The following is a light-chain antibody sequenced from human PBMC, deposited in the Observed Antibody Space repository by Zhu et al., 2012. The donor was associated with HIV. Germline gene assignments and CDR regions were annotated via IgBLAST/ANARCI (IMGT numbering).Light chain of an antibody. CDR3: QQRVNWPLT. J-gene: IGKJ4*01. CDR2: GAS. V-gene: IGKV3-11*01. Sequence: EIVMTQSPATLSVSPGERATLSCRASQSVSTNLAWYQHKPGQSPRLLIYGASSRAAGIPPRFSGSGSGTDFTLTISSLEPEDFAVYYCQQRVNWPLTFGGGTKVEIK. CDR1: QSVSTN.